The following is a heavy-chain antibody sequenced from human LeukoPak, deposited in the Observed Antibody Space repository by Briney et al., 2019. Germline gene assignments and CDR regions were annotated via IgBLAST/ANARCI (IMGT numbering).Heavy chain of an antibody. J-gene: IGHJ3*02. CDR1: GFSFSPLA. V-gene: IGHV3-23*01. Sequence: PGGSLRLSCVASGFSFSPLAMNWVRQAPGKGLDWVSGITGSGDRANYADSVKGRFTISRDNSKNTVYLQMNSLRVEDTAVYFCAKHSLITISPFDMWGQGTKVTVSS. D-gene: IGHD3-10*01. CDR3: AKHSLITISPFDM. CDR2: ITGSGDRA.